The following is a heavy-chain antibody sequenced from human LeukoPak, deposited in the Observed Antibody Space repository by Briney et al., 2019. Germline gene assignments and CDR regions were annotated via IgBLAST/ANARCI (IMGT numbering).Heavy chain of an antibody. Sequence: PGGSLRLSCAASGFTFSSYAMSWVRQAPGKGLEWVSVIYSGGSTYYADSVKGRFTISRDNSKNTLYLQMNSLRAEDTAVYYCARFNGYGDYWGQGTLVTVSS. D-gene: IGHD5-12*01. CDR2: IYSGGST. CDR3: ARFNGYGDY. CDR1: GFTFSSYA. J-gene: IGHJ4*02. V-gene: IGHV3-53*01.